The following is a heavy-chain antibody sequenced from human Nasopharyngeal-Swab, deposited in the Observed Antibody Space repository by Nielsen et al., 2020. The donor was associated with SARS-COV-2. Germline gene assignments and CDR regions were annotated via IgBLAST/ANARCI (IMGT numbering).Heavy chain of an antibody. CDR3: ARGGDPREVVAATDCFDP. Sequence: WVRQAPGQGLVWMGIINPGGGSARYSQNFQGRVTMTRDTSTSTVYMELSSLRSEDTAVYYCARGGDPREVVAATDCFDPWGQGTLVTVSS. J-gene: IGHJ5*02. V-gene: IGHV1-46*01. CDR2: INPGGGSA. D-gene: IGHD2-15*01.